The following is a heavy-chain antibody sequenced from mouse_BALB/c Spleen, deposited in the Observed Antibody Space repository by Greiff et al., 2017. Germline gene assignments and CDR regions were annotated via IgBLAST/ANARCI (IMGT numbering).Heavy chain of an antibody. CDR1: GYTFTTYA. CDR2: IRSKSNNYAT. D-gene: IGHD2-4*01. CDR3: VRHGYDYDDGDAMDY. V-gene: IGHV10-1*02. J-gene: IGHJ4*01. Sequence: DVHLVESGAGLVQPKGSLKLSCAASGYTFTTYAMNWVRQAPGKGLEWVARIRSKSNNYATYYADSVKDRFTISRDESQSMLYLQMNNLKTEDTAVYYCVRHGYDYDDGDAMDYWGQGTSVTVSA.